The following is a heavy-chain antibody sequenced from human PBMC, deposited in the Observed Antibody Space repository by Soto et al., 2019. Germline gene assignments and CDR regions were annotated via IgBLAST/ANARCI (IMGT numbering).Heavy chain of an antibody. J-gene: IGHJ4*02. CDR3: VRAGFD. V-gene: IGHV3-53*02. Sequence: EVQLVETGGDLIQPGGSLRLSCAASGFSVSANNMNWVRQAPGKGLEWVSIIYGTDTTSYADSVRGRFTVSRDNSKNTVYLQMDSLRSEDTALYHCVRAGFDWGQGTLVTVSS. D-gene: IGHD3-3*01. CDR2: IYGTDTT. CDR1: GFSVSANN.